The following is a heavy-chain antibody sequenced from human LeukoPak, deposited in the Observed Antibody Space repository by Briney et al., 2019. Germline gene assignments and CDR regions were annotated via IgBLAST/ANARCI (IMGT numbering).Heavy chain of an antibody. J-gene: IGHJ4*02. Sequence: GGTLRLSCAASGFTFSSHGMNWVRQAPGKGLEWVSGISPSGDRPYYADSVKGRFTISRDNSKNMLYLQMNSLRVEDAAVYYCAKDDAWLPYDDWGQGILVTVSS. D-gene: IGHD5-24*01. V-gene: IGHV3-23*01. CDR2: ISPSGDRP. CDR1: GFTFSSHG. CDR3: AKDDAWLPYDD.